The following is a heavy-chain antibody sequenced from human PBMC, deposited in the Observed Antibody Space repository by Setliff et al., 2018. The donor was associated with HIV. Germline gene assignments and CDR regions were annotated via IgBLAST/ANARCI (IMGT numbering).Heavy chain of an antibody. CDR3: ARHPPSDY. CDR1: GGSISSYC. CDR2: IFSSGST. Sequence: SETLSLTCTVSGGSISSYCWNWIRQSPGRGLEWIGFIFSSGSTNYNPSLKSRVTISVDTSENQFSLKLSSVTAADTAVYYCARHPPSDYWGQGTLVTVSS. J-gene: IGHJ4*02. V-gene: IGHV4-59*08.